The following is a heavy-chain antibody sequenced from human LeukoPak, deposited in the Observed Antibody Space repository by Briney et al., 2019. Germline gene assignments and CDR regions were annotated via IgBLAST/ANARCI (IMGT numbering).Heavy chain of an antibody. D-gene: IGHD3-9*01. CDR2: ISASGGST. J-gene: IGHJ4*02. CDR1: GFTFSSSA. Sequence: GGSLRLSCAASGFTFSSSAMSWVRQVPGKGLEWVSGISASGGSTSYADSVRGRFTISRDNSKNTLYVQMNSLRDEDTAVYYCAKDMCFDWTPYYFDYWGQGTLVTVSS. CDR3: AKDMCFDWTPYYFDY. V-gene: IGHV3-23*01.